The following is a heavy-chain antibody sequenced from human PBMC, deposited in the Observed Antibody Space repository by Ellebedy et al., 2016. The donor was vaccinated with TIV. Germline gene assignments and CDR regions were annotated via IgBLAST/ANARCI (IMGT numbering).Heavy chain of an antibody. CDR1: GYSFTSYW. Sequence: GESLKISXKGSGYSFTSYWISWVRQMPGKGLEWMGRIDPSDSYTNYSPSFQGHVTISADKSISTAYLQWSSLKASDTAMYYCARGPGYSYGSAQFFDYWGQGTLVTVSS. J-gene: IGHJ4*02. V-gene: IGHV5-10-1*01. D-gene: IGHD5-18*01. CDR2: IDPSDSYT. CDR3: ARGPGYSYGSAQFFDY.